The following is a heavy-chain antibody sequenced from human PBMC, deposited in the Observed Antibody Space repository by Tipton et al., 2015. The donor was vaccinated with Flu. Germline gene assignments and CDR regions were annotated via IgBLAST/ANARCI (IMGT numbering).Heavy chain of an antibody. CDR1: GYSISSGYY. CDR2: FGTMSHSGRT. V-gene: IGHV4-38-2*02. J-gene: IGHJ6*02. Sequence: TLSLTCAVSGYSISSGYYWGWIRQPPGRGLEWIGTFGTMSHSGRTYYNPSLKNRVTISVDTSKNQFSLRLTSVTAADTAVYYCARESLPDYYYYYGLDVWGQGTTVTVSS. CDR3: ARESLPDYYYYYGLDV.